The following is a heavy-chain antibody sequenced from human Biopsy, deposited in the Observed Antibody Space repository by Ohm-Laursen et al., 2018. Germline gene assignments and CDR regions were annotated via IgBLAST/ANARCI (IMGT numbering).Heavy chain of an antibody. Sequence: SLRLSCAAAGSSFTSYTMNWVRQVPGKGLEWVSSITSRSGYKYYADSVKGRFTISRDNAKNSLYLQMHSLRAEDTAVYYCARDTRWSPYSMDVWGQGTTVTVSS. CDR3: ARDTRWSPYSMDV. CDR2: ITSRSGYK. D-gene: IGHD4-23*01. V-gene: IGHV3-21*04. CDR1: GSSFTSYT. J-gene: IGHJ6*02.